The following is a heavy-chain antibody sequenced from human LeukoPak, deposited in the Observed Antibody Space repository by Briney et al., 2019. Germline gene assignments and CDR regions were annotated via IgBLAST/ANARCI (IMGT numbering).Heavy chain of an antibody. D-gene: IGHD1-26*01. J-gene: IGHJ4*02. Sequence: GGSLRLSCAASGFTFSDYYMSWIRQAPGKGLEWVSSISSSSSHIYYADSVKGRFTISRDNAKNSLYLQMNSLRAEDTAVYYCATHVDIVGATTYFDYWGQGTLVTVSS. CDR1: GFTFSDYY. V-gene: IGHV3-11*06. CDR3: ATHVDIVGATTYFDY. CDR2: ISSSSSHI.